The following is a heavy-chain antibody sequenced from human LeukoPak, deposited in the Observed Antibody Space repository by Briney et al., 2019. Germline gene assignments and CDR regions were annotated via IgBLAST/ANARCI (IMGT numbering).Heavy chain of an antibody. Sequence: GGSLRLSCAASGFTFSSYGMHWVRQAPGKGLEWVAFIRYDGSNKYYADSVKSRFTISRDNSKKTLYLQMNSLRAEDTAVYYCAKERGGEFDYWGQGTLVTVSS. D-gene: IGHD2-21*01. CDR1: GFTFSSYG. CDR2: IRYDGSNK. V-gene: IGHV3-30*02. CDR3: AKERGGEFDY. J-gene: IGHJ4*02.